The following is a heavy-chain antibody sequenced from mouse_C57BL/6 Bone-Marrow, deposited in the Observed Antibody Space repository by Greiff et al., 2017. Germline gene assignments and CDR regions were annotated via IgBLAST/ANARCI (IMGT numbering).Heavy chain of an antibody. CDR1: GYTFTSYN. V-gene: IGHV1-12*01. D-gene: IGHD2-4*01. J-gene: IGHJ4*01. CDR2: IYPGNGDT. Sequence: SGAELVRPGASVKMSCKASGYTFTSYNMHWVKQTPRQGLEWIGAIYPGNGDTSYNQKFKGKATLTVDKSSSTAYMPLSSLTSEDTAVYCCARSHDYDYAMDYWGQGTSVTVSS. CDR3: ARSHDYDYAMDY.